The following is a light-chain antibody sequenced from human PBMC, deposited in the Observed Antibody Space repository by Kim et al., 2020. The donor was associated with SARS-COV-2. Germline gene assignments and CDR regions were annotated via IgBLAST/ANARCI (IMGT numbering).Light chain of an antibody. V-gene: IGKV1-5*03. CDR3: QQYNSYWT. J-gene: IGKJ1*01. CDR1: QSISSW. Sequence: SASVGDRVTIPCRASQSISSWLAWYQQKPGKAPKLLIYKASILESGVPSRFSGGGSGTEFTLTISSLQPDDFETYYCQQYNSYWTFGQGTKVDIK. CDR2: KAS.